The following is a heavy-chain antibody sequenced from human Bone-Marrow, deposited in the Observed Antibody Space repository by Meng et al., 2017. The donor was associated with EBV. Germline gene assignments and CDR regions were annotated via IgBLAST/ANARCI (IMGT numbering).Heavy chain of an antibody. V-gene: IGHV2-5*02. Sequence: QITLKAYGPTLVHPTQALTLTFTFSWFSLSTSGVCVGWIRQPPGKALEWLTLIYWDADERYSPSLKSRLTITKDTSTNQVVLTMTNMDPVDTATYYCAHCYGGNSYYWGQGTLVTVSS. D-gene: IGHD4-23*01. CDR2: IYWDADE. CDR3: AHCYGGNSYY. CDR1: WFSLSTSGVC. J-gene: IGHJ4*02.